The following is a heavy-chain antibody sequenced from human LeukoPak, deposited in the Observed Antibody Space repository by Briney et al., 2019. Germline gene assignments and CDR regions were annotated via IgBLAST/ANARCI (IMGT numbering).Heavy chain of an antibody. CDR2: INSDGSST. D-gene: IGHD3-22*01. CDR1: RFTFSTYW. J-gene: IGHJ3*02. CDR3: ARAKYYYDSTTYLDAFDI. Sequence: GGSLRLSCAASRFTFSTYWMHWVRQAPGKGLVWVSRINSDGSSTGYADSVKGRFTISRDNAKNTLYLQMNSLRAEDTALYYCARAKYYYDSTTYLDAFDIWGQGTMVTVSS. V-gene: IGHV3-74*01.